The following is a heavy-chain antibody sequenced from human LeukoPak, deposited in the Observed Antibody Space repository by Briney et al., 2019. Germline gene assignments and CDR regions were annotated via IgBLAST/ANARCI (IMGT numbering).Heavy chain of an antibody. CDR3: ARAEKTWRGSYFDY. J-gene: IGHJ4*02. CDR1: GGSISSGGYS. D-gene: IGHD3-16*01. V-gene: IGHV4-30-2*01. CDR2: IYHSGST. Sequence: SQTLSLTCAVSGGSISSGGYSWSWIRQPPGKGLEWIGYIYHSGSTYYNPSLKSRVTISVDRSKNQFSLKLSSVTAADTAVYYCARAEKTWRGSYFDYWGQGTLVTVSS.